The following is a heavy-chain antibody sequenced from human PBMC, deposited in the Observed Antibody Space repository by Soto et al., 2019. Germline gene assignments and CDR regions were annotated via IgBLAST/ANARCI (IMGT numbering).Heavy chain of an antibody. CDR3: QNYRPYCTKGVCSIYYYYYGMDV. D-gene: IGHD2-8*01. CDR1: GFTFSSYA. V-gene: IGHV3-23*01. Sequence: PGWSLRLSCAASGFTFSSYAMSWVRHAPGKGLEWVSAISGSGGSTYYADSVKGRFTISRDNSKNTLYLQMNSLRAEDTAVYYCQNYRPYCTKGVCSIYYYYYGMDVWGQGTRVTVSS. J-gene: IGHJ6*02. CDR2: ISGSGGST.